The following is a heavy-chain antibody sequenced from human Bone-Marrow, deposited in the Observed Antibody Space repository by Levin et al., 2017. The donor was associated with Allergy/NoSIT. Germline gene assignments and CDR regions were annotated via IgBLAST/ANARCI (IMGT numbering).Heavy chain of an antibody. V-gene: IGHV1-69*06. CDR3: ARDLVAAAGSIDY. J-gene: IGHJ4*02. D-gene: IGHD6-13*01. CDR2: IIPIFGTA. CDR1: GGTFSSYA. Sequence: KISCKASGGTFSSYAISWVRQAPGQGLEWMGGIIPIFGTANYAQKFQGRVTITADKSTSTAYMELSSLRSEDTAVYYCARDLVAAAGSIDYWGQGTLVTVSS.